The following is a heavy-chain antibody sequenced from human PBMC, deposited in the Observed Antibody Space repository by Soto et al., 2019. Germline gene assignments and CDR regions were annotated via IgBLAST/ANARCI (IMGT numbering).Heavy chain of an antibody. Sequence: SETLSLTCAVYGGSFSGYYWSWIRQPPGKGLEWIGEINHSGSTNYNPSLKSRVTISVDTSKNQFSLKLSSVTAADTAVYYCARGCRLDYSGYVRRPYYFDYWGQGTLVTVSS. V-gene: IGHV4-34*01. CDR2: INHSGST. D-gene: IGHD5-12*01. J-gene: IGHJ4*02. CDR1: GGSFSGYY. CDR3: ARGCRLDYSGYVRRPYYFDY.